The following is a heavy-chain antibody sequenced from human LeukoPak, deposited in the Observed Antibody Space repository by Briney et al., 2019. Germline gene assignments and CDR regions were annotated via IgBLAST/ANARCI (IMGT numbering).Heavy chain of an antibody. CDR3: ARDLREFARRFDY. CDR1: GGSISSSSYY. V-gene: IGHV4-39*07. Sequence: SETLSLTCTVSGGSISSSSYYWGWIRQPPGKGLEWIGSIYYSGSTHYNPSLKSRVTISVDTSKNQFSLKVGSMTAADTAVYYCARDLREFARRFDYWGQGTLVTVSS. J-gene: IGHJ4*02. CDR2: IYYSGST. D-gene: IGHD2/OR15-2a*01.